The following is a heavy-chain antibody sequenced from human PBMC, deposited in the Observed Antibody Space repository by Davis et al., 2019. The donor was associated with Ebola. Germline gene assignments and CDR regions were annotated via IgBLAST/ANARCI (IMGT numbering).Heavy chain of an antibody. CDR2: IWYDGSNK. CDR1: GFTFSSYG. J-gene: IGHJ4*02. V-gene: IGHV3-33*01. CDR3: ARSIAAAETFDY. D-gene: IGHD6-13*01. Sequence: GESLKISCAASGFTFSSYGMHWVRQAPGKGLEWVAVIWYDGSNKYYADSVKGRFTISRDNSKNTLYLQMNSLRAEETAVYYCARSIAAAETFDYWGQGTLVTVSS.